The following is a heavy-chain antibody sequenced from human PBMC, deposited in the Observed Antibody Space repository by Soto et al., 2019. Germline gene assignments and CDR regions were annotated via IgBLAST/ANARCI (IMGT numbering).Heavy chain of an antibody. CDR3: ARTIAAAGVHYGMDV. V-gene: IGHV3-30-3*01. Sequence: PGGSLRLSYAASGFTFSSYAMHWVRQAPGKGLEWVAVISYDGSNKYYADSVKGRFTISRDNSKNTLYLQMNSLRAEDTAVYYCARTIAAAGVHYGMDVWGQGTTVTVSS. CDR1: GFTFSSYA. D-gene: IGHD6-13*01. CDR2: ISYDGSNK. J-gene: IGHJ6*02.